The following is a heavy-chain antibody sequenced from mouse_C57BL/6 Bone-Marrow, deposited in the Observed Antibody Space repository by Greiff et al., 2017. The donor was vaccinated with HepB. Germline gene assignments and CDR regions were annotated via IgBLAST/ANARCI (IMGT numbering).Heavy chain of an antibody. J-gene: IGHJ3*01. D-gene: IGHD1-1*01. CDR3: ARANGSSYEFAY. CDR1: GYTFTDYY. V-gene: IGHV1-76*01. CDR2: IYPGSGNT. Sequence: VQLQQSGAELVRPGASVKLSCKASGYTFTDYYINWVKQRPGQGLEWIARIYPGSGNTYYNEKFKGKATLTAEKSSSTAYMQLSSLTSEDSAVYFCARANGSSYEFAYWGQGTLVTVSA.